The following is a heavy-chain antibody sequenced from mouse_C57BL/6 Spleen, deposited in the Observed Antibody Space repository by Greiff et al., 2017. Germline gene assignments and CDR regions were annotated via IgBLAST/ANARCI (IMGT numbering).Heavy chain of an antibody. J-gene: IGHJ4*01. V-gene: IGHV5-4*01. CDR1: GFTFSSYA. Sequence: EVNLVESGGGLVKPGGSLKLSCAASGFTFSSYAMSWVRQTPEKRLEWVATISDGGSYTYYPDNVKGRFTISRDNAKNNLYLQMSHLKSEDTAMYYCAREGPDAMDYWGQGTSVTVSS. CDR3: AREGPDAMDY. CDR2: ISDGGSYT.